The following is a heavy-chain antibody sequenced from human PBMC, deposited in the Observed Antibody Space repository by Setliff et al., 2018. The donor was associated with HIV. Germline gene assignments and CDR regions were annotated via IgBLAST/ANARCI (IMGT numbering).Heavy chain of an antibody. J-gene: IGHJ6*03. V-gene: IGHV4-4*09. D-gene: IGHD3-22*01. CDR1: GGSISSYY. CDR3: ARGSYYDTSGYQVYYYYYYMDV. Sequence: ETLSLTCTVSGGSISSYYWSWIRQPPGKGLEWIGYIYSTGSTKYNPSLKSRVTMSLDTSKTQYSLKLNSVTAADTAVYYCARGSYYDTSGYQVYYYYYYMDVWGKGTAVTVSS. CDR2: IYSTGST.